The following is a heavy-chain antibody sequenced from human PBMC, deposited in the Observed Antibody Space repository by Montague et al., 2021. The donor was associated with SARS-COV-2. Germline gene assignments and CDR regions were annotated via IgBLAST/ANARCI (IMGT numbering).Heavy chain of an antibody. CDR1: GFTFDDYA. V-gene: IGHV3-9*01. J-gene: IGHJ5*02. CDR3: VKDTFGLYDTTGYLSS. CDR2: ISWSSVDR. Sequence: SRRLSWSASGFTFDDYAMHWVRQGPGKGLEWVSGISWSSVDRGFADSVKGRFIISRDNAKKSLYLQLNSLRTEDTALYYCVKDTFGLYDTTGYLSSWGQGALVTVAS. D-gene: IGHD3/OR15-3a*01.